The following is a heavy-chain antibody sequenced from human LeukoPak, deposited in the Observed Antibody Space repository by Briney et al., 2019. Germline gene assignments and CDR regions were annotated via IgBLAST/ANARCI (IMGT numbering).Heavy chain of an antibody. V-gene: IGHV3-23*01. J-gene: IGHJ4*02. D-gene: IGHD3-22*01. CDR3: ARDKGVDNSGYYNGFFDF. Sequence: GGSLRLFCVGSGFSFNKYAASWVRRAPGKGLDWVSGISGSGDRTHYADSVKGRFTISRDNSKNTMYLQMNSLRAEDTAVYYCARDKGVDNSGYYNGFFDFWGQGTLVTVSS. CDR2: ISGSGDRT. CDR1: GFSFNKYA.